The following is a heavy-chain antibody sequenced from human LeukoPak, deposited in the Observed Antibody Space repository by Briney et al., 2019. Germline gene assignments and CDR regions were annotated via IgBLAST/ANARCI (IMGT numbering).Heavy chain of an antibody. CDR2: ISSNGGST. CDR1: GFTFSSYA. CDR3: ARGPSYYMDV. V-gene: IGHV3-64*01. Sequence: GGSLRLSCAASGFTFSSYAMHWVRQAPGKGLEYVSAISSNGGSTYYANSVKGRFTISRDNSKNTPYLQMGSLRAEDMAVYYCARGPSYYMDVWGKGTTVTVSS. J-gene: IGHJ6*03.